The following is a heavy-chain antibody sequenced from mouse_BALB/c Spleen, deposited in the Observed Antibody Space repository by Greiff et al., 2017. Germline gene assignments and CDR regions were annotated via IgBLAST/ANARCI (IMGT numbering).Heavy chain of an antibody. D-gene: IGHD2-4*01. J-gene: IGHJ2*01. Sequence: VKLQQPGAELVKPGASVKLSCKASGYTFTSYWMHWVKQRPGQGLEWIGEINPSNGRTNYNEKFKSKATLTVDKSSSTAYMQLSSLTSEDSAVYYCARRKDYYDYGGYYFDYWGQGTTLTVSS. CDR2: INPSNGRT. CDR1: GYTFTSYW. CDR3: ARRKDYYDYGGYYFDY. V-gene: IGHV1S81*02.